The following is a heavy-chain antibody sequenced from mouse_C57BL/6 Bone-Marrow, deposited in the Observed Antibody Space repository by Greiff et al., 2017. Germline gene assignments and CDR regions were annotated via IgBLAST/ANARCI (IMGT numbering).Heavy chain of an antibody. D-gene: IGHD2-3*01. J-gene: IGHJ1*03. CDR3: AMYYDGYFDWYFDV. CDR1: GYTFTSYW. CDR2: IHPSDSDT. V-gene: IGHV1-74*01. Sequence: QVQLQQPGAELVKPGASVKVSCKASGYTFTSYWMHWVKQRPGQGLEWIGRIHPSDSDTNYNQKFKGKATLTVDKSSSTAYMQLSSLTSEDSAVYYCAMYYDGYFDWYFDVWGTGTTVTVSS.